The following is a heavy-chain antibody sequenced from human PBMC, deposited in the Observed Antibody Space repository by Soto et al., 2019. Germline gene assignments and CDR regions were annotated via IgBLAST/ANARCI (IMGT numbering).Heavy chain of an antibody. CDR2: IKSKTDGGTK. V-gene: IGHV3-15*07. J-gene: IGHJ4*02. Sequence: GGSLRLSCAASGFTFSNAWMNWVRQAPGKGLEWVCGIKSKTDGGTKDYAAPVKGRFTISSYDSKNTLYLQMNSLKTEDTAVYYCTTGAGYYYDSSGYYYGHYWGQGTLVTVSS. CDR1: GFTFSNAW. CDR3: TTGAGYYYDSSGYYYGHY. D-gene: IGHD3-22*01.